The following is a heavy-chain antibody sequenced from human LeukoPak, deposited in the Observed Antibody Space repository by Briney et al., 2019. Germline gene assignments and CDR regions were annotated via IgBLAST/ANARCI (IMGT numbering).Heavy chain of an antibody. CDR1: GFPFSSYS. Sequence: GGSLRLSCAASGFPFSSYSIHWVRQAPGKGLEWVAVISYDGSNKYYADSVKGRFTISRDNSKNTLYLQMNSLRVEDTAVYYCVSRDGYSYGLDYWGQGTPVTVSS. CDR3: VSRDGYSYGLDY. J-gene: IGHJ4*02. D-gene: IGHD5-18*01. CDR2: ISYDGSNK. V-gene: IGHV3-30*03.